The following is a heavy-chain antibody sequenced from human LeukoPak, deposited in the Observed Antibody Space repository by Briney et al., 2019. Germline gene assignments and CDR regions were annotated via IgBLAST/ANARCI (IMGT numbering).Heavy chain of an antibody. D-gene: IGHD3-22*01. CDR2: IYYSGST. CDR3: AREGYYDSSGYYSD. CDR1: GGSISSYY. J-gene: IGHJ4*02. Sequence: SETLSLTCTVSGGSISSYYWSWIRQPPGKGLEWIGYIYYSGSTNYNPSLKSRVTISVDTSKNQFSLKLSSVTAADTAVYYCAREGYYDSSGYYSDGGQGTLVTVSS. V-gene: IGHV4-59*01.